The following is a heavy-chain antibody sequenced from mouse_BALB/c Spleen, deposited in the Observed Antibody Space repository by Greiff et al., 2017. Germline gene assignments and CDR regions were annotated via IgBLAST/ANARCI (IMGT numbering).Heavy chain of an antibody. CDR3: ARDPGYDGGYFDV. CDR1: GFSLTSYG. V-gene: IGHV2-9*02. Sequence: VKLVESGPGLVAPSQSLSITCTVSGFSLTSYGVHWVRQPPGKGLEWLGVIWAGGSTNYNSALMSRLSISKDNSKSQVFLKMNSLQTDDTAMYYCARDPGYDGGYFDVWGAGTTVTVSS. CDR2: IWAGGST. D-gene: IGHD2-2*01. J-gene: IGHJ1*01.